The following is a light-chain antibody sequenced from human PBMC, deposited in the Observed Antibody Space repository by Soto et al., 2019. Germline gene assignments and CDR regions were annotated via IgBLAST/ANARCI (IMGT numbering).Light chain of an antibody. J-gene: IGKJ4*01. CDR2: AAS. CDR1: QSISTY. V-gene: IGKV1-39*01. Sequence: DIRMTQSPSSLSASVRDRVTITCRASQSISTYLNWYQQKPGKAPKLLIYAASSLQSGVPSRFSGSGSGTDFTLTISSLQPEDFATYYCQQSYRTPQLTFGGGTKVEIK. CDR3: QQSYRTPQLT.